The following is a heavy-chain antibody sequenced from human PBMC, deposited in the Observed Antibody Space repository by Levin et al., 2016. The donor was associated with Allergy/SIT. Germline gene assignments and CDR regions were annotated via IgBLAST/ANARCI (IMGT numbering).Heavy chain of an antibody. J-gene: IGHJ4*02. V-gene: IGHV4-34*01. CDR1: GGSFSGYY. CDR3: ARFSYDWFDY. Sequence: SETLSLTCAVYGGSFSGYYWSWIRQPPGKGLEWIGEINHSGSTNYNPSLKSRVTISVDTSKNQFSLKLSSVTAADTAVYYCARFSYDWFDYWGQGTLVTVSS. D-gene: IGHD3-16*01. CDR2: INHSGST.